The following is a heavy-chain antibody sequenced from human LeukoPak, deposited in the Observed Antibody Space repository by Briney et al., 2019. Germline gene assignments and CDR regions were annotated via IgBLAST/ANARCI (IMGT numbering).Heavy chain of an antibody. J-gene: IGHJ4*02. D-gene: IGHD4-23*01. CDR2: ISSSSSYI. CDR3: ARENGGNSAFDY. CDR1: GFTFSSYS. V-gene: IGHV3-21*01. Sequence: PGGPLRLSCAASGFTFSSYSMNWVRQAPGKGLEWVSSISSSSSYIYYADSVKGRFTISRDNAKNSLYLQMNSLRAEDTAVYYCARENGGNSAFDYWDQGTLVTVSS.